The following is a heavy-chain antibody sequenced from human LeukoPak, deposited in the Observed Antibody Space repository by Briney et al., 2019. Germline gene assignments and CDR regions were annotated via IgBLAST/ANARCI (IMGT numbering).Heavy chain of an antibody. Sequence: ASVKVSCKASGYTFTGYYMHWVRQAPGQGLEWMGWINPNSGGTNYAQKFQGRVTMTRDTSISTAYMELSRLRSDDTAVYYCARVLVRYYYDSSGYPEYFDYWGQGTLVTVSS. CDR3: ARVLVRYYYDSSGYPEYFDY. CDR1: GYTFTGYY. D-gene: IGHD3-22*01. J-gene: IGHJ4*02. CDR2: INPNSGGT. V-gene: IGHV1-2*02.